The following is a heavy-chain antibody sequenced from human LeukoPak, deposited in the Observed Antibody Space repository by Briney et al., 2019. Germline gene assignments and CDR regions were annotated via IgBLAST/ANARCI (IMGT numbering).Heavy chain of an antibody. CDR1: GYTFTGYY. CDR2: VYPNSGGT. D-gene: IGHD4-17*01. J-gene: IGHJ4*02. CDR3: ARASRPTVTIDPYYFDY. V-gene: IGHV1-2*02. Sequence: ASVTVSCTASGYTFTGYYMHWVRQAPGQGLEWMGWVYPNSGGTNYPQKFQGRVTMTRDTSTTTAYMEVSRLTSDDTAVYYCARASRPTVTIDPYYFDYWGQGTLVTVSS.